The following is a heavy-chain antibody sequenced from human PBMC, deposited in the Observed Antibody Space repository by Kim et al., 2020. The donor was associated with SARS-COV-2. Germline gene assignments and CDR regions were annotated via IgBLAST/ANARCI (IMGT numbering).Heavy chain of an antibody. CDR2: ISSNGGST. CDR3: ARDWAYCSGGSCYPYYYYYYMDV. Sequence: GGSLRLSCAASGFTFSSYAMHWVRQAPGKGLEYVSAISSNGGSTYYANSVKGRFTISRDNSKNTLYLQMGSLRAEDMAVYYCARDWAYCSGGSCYPYYYYYYMDVWGKGTTVTVSS. D-gene: IGHD2-15*01. V-gene: IGHV3-64*01. CDR1: GFTFSSYA. J-gene: IGHJ6*03.